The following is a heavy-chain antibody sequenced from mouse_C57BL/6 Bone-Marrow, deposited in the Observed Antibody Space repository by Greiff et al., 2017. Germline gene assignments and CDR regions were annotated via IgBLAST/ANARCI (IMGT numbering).Heavy chain of an antibody. CDR1: GYTFTDYY. CDR2: IYPGSGNT. D-gene: IGHD2-2*01. Sequence: VQLQQSGAELVRPGASVKLSCKASGYTFTDYYINWVKQRPGQGLEWIARIYPGSGNTYYNEKFKGKATLTAEKSSSTAYMQLSSLTSEDSAVYCCAREGWLPPYAMDYWGQGTSVTVSS. V-gene: IGHV1-76*01. CDR3: AREGWLPPYAMDY. J-gene: IGHJ4*01.